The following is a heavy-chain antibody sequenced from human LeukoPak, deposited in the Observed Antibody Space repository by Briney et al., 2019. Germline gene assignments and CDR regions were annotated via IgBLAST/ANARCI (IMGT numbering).Heavy chain of an antibody. CDR3: ARSGYDSSGYCIDY. J-gene: IGHJ4*02. CDR2: INHSGST. CDR1: GGSFSGYY. D-gene: IGHD3-22*01. Sequence: SETLSLTCAVYGGSFSGYYWSWIRQPPGKRLEWIGEINHSGSTNYNPSLKSRVTISVDTSKNQFSLKLSSVTAADTAVYYCARSGYDSSGYCIDYWGQGTLVTVSS. V-gene: IGHV4-34*01.